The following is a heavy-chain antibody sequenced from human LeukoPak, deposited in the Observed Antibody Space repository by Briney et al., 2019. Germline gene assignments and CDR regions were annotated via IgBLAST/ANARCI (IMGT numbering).Heavy chain of an antibody. Sequence: GRSLRLSCAASGFTFSSYGMHWVRQAPGKGLEWVSVIYSGGSTYYADSVKGRFTISRDNSKNTLYLQMNSLRAEDTAVYYCARAGGSYQGYNWFDPWGQGTLVTVSS. D-gene: IGHD1-26*01. CDR3: ARAGGSYQGYNWFDP. CDR1: GFTFSSYG. CDR2: IYSGGST. J-gene: IGHJ5*02. V-gene: IGHV3-53*01.